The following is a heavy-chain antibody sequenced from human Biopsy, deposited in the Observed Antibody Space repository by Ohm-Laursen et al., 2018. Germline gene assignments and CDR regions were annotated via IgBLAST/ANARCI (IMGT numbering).Heavy chain of an antibody. CDR2: MHHSGPTYT. J-gene: IGHJ4*02. D-gene: IGHD1-14*01. V-gene: IGHV4-31*03. CDR3: TRKPNSLYYFDH. Sequence: TLSLTCTVSGVSINTGGYYWTWIRQPPGEGLEWIAYMHHSGPTYTYYNPSLKSRVAISVEVSKNQFSLKVSSVTAADTAVYFCTRKPNSLYYFDHWGQGTLVTVSS. CDR1: GVSINTGGYY.